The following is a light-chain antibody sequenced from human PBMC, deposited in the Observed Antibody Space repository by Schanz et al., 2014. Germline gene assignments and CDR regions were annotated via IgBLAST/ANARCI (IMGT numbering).Light chain of an antibody. CDR2: DVS. CDR3: SSYTSSTTPFV. CDR1: NSDVGGYNH. J-gene: IGLJ1*01. V-gene: IGLV2-14*01. Sequence: QSALTQPASVSGSPGQSITISCTGTNSDVGGYNHVSWYQQYPGKAPKLMIYDVSNRPSGVSNRFSGSKSGNTASLTISGLQAEDEADYYCSSYTSSTTPFVFGTGTKLTVL.